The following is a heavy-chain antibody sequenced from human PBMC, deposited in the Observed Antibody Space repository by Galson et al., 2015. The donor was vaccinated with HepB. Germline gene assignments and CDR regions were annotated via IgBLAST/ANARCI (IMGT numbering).Heavy chain of an antibody. CDR2: IIPILGIA. CDR1: GGTFSSYA. CDR3: ASLPRDGQSIAAAQNDY. D-gene: IGHD6-13*01. J-gene: IGHJ4*02. V-gene: IGHV1-69*04. Sequence: SVKVSCKASGGTFSSYAISWVRQAPGQGLEWMGRIIPILGIANYAQKFQGRVTITADKSTSTAYMELSSLRSEDTAVYYCASLPRDGQSIAAAQNDYWGQGTLVTVSS.